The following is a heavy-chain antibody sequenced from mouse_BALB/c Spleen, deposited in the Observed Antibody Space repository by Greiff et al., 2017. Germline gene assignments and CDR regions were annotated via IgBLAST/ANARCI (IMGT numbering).Heavy chain of an antibody. V-gene: IGHV5-9*03. CDR2: ISSGGGNT. CDR1: GFTFSSYT. J-gene: IGHJ1*01. Sequence: EVQRVESGGGLVKPGGSLKLSCAASGFTFSSYTMSWVRQTPEKRLEWVATISSGGGNTYYPDSVKGRFTISRDNAKNNLYLQMSSLRSEDTALYYCARSGAGTWYFDVWGAGTTVTVSS. CDR3: ARSGAGTWYFDV. D-gene: IGHD4-1*01.